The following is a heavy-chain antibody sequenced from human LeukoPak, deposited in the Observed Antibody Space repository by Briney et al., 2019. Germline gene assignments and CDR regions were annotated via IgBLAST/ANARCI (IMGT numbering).Heavy chain of an antibody. J-gene: IGHJ5*02. D-gene: IGHD3-16*01. Sequence: PGGSLRLSCAASGFTFSSYGMHWVRQAPGQGLEWMGWINPNSGGTNYAQKFQGRVTMTRDTSISTAYMELSRLRSDDTAVYYCAREFERGNWFDPWGQGTLVTVSS. V-gene: IGHV1-2*02. CDR2: INPNSGGT. CDR3: AREFERGNWFDP. CDR1: GFTFSSYG.